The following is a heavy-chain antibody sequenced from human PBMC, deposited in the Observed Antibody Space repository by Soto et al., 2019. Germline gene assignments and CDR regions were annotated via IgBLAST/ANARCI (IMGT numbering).Heavy chain of an antibody. J-gene: IGHJ4*02. CDR1: GGSVTNSSYY. CDR2: VYYRGRS. Sequence: SETLSLTCTVSGGSVTNSSYYWGWIRQSPGKGLGWIGSVYYRGRSYSKSSVKSRVTISVDTSKNQFSLRLSSVTAADTAVYYCARGSTSWYFDFWGQGTLVTVSS. D-gene: IGHD3-10*01. V-gene: IGHV4-39*01. CDR3: ARGSTSWYFDF.